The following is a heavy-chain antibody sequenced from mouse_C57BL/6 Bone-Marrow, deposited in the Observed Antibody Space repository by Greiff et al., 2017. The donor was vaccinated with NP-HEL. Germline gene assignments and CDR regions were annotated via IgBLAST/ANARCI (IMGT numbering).Heavy chain of an antibody. D-gene: IGHD2-1*01. Sequence: QVQLKESGPGLVAPSQCLSITCTVSGFSLTSYAISWVRQPPGKGLEWLGVIWTGGGTNYNSALKSRLSISKENSKSQVFLKMNRLTTEDTAGYYCARYDGNLDDWGQGTTLTVSS. J-gene: IGHJ2*01. CDR1: GFSLTSYA. CDR3: ARYDGNLDD. V-gene: IGHV2-9-1*01. CDR2: IWTGGGT.